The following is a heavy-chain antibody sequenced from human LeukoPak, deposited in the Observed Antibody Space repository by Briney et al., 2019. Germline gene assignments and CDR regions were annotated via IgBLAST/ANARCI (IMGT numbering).Heavy chain of an antibody. J-gene: IGHJ6*04. CDR3: AELGITMIGGV. CDR1: GFTFSSYE. V-gene: IGHV3-48*03. Sequence: GGSLRLSCAASGFTFSSYEMNWVRQAPGKGLEWVSYISSSGNTIYYADSVKGRFTISRDNAKNSLYLQMNSLRAEDTAVYYCAELGITMIGGVWGKGTTVTISS. D-gene: IGHD3-10*02. CDR2: ISSSGNTI.